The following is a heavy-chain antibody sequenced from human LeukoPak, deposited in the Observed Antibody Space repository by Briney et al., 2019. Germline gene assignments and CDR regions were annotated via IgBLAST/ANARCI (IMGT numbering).Heavy chain of an antibody. J-gene: IGHJ6*02. V-gene: IGHV3-20*01. CDR3: ARDSRDVYYYGMDV. CDR1: GFTFGDYG. Sequence: GGSLRLSCAASGFTFGDYGMSWVRQAPGKGLEWVSGINWNGGSTGYADSVKGRFTISRDNAKNSLYLQMNSLRAEDTALYHCARDSRDVYYYGMDVWGQGTTVTVSS. CDR2: INWNGGST. D-gene: IGHD6-13*01.